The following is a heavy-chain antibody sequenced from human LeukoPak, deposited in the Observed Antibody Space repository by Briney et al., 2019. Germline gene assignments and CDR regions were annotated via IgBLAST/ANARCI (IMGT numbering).Heavy chain of an antibody. J-gene: IGHJ4*02. CDR1: DYSISSGYY. Sequence: SETLSLTCAVSDYSISSGYYWGWIRQPPGKGLEWIGYIYYSGSTNYNPSLKSRVTISVDTSKNQFSLKLSSVTAADTAVYYCARTPEREYSSGWYYFDYWGQGTLVTVSS. D-gene: IGHD6-19*01. V-gene: IGHV4-61*01. CDR2: IYYSGST. CDR3: ARTPEREYSSGWYYFDY.